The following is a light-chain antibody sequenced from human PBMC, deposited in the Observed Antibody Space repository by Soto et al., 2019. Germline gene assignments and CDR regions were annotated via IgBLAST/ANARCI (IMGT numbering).Light chain of an antibody. Sequence: VLTQSPGTLSLSPGERATLSCRASQSVSSSYLAWYQQKPGQAPRLLIYDTSSRATDIPDRFSGSGSGTDFTLTISRLEPEDFTVYYCQHYGTSMWTFGQGTKVDIK. J-gene: IGKJ1*01. V-gene: IGKV3-20*01. CDR2: DTS. CDR1: QSVSSSY. CDR3: QHYGTSMWT.